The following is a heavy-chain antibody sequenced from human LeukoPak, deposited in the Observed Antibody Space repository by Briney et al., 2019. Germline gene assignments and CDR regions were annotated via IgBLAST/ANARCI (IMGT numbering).Heavy chain of an antibody. J-gene: IGHJ4*02. D-gene: IGHD5-24*01. V-gene: IGHV4-39*01. CDR1: GGSICSSNNY. Sequence: PSETLSLTCTVSGGSICSSNNYWGWVRQPPGKGLEWIGTIHSSGSTTYYGPSLKSRLTISVDTSKNQFSLKLSSVTAADTAVYYCARQEEEDGYNAKTIDYWGQGTLVTVSS. CDR2: IHSSGSTT. CDR3: ARQEEEDGYNAKTIDY.